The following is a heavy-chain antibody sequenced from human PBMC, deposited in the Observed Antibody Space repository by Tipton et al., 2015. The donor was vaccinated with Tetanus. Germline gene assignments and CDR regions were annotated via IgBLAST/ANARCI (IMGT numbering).Heavy chain of an antibody. Sequence: GLVKPSETLSLTCTVSGGSISSSSYYRGWIRQPPGKGLEWIGSIYYSGSTYYNPSLKSRVTISVDTSKNQFSLKLSSVTAADTAVYYCARRKAGQLGSNGPLYYFDYWGQGTLVTVSS. D-gene: IGHD4/OR15-4a*01. J-gene: IGHJ4*02. CDR1: GGSISSSSYY. CDR3: ARRKAGQLGSNGPLYYFDY. V-gene: IGHV4-39*07. CDR2: IYYSGST.